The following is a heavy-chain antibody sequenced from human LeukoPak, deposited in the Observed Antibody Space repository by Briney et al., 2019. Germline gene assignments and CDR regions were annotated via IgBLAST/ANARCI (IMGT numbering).Heavy chain of an antibody. CDR3: VANHYYYYGMDV. J-gene: IGHJ6*02. D-gene: IGHD2-21*01. CDR1: GYTFTSYD. CDR2: MNPNSGNT. Sequence: ASVTVSCKASGYTFTSYDINWVRQAPGQGLEWMGWMNPNSGNTGYAQKFQGRVTMTEDTSTDTAYMELSSLRSEDTAVYYCVANHYYYYGMDVWGQGTTVTVSS. V-gene: IGHV1-8*01.